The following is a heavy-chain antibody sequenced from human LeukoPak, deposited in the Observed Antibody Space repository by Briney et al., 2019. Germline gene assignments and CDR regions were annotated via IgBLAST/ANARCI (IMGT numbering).Heavy chain of an antibody. CDR2: IYYSGST. D-gene: IGHD1-26*01. CDR1: GGSISSSSYY. Sequence: SETLSLTCTVSGGSISSSSYYWGWIRQPPGKGLEWIGSIYYSGSTYYNPSLKSRVTISVDTSKNQFSLKLSSVTAADTAVYYCARIRYSGSYVSYAFDIWGQGTMVTVSS. CDR3: ARIRYSGSYVSYAFDI. V-gene: IGHV4-39*07. J-gene: IGHJ3*02.